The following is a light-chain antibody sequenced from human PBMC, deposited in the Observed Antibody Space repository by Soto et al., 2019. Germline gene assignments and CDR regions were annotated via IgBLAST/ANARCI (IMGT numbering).Light chain of an antibody. CDR3: SSYTTTTTSCV. CDR1: GNDVGGYNY. J-gene: IGLJ1*01. Sequence: QSVLTQPASVSGSPGQSITISCTGTGNDVGGYNYVSWYQQYPGKAPKLIIYDVTNRPSGVSTRFSGSKSGNRASLTISGLQAEDEADYYCSSYTTTTTSCVFGAGTKVTVL. CDR2: DVT. V-gene: IGLV2-14*01.